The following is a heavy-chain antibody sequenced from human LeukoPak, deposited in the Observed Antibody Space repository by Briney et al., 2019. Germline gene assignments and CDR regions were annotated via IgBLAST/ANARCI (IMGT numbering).Heavy chain of an antibody. D-gene: IGHD1-1*01. CDR1: GGSFSGYY. V-gene: IGHV4-34*01. Sequence: SETLSLTCAVYGGSFSGYYWSWIRQPPGKGLEWIGEINHSGSTNYNPSLKSRVTISVDTSKNQFSLKLSSVTAADTAVYYCARFSIVENWNGPTLDYWGQGTLVTVSS. J-gene: IGHJ4*02. CDR3: ARFSIVENWNGPTLDY. CDR2: INHSGST.